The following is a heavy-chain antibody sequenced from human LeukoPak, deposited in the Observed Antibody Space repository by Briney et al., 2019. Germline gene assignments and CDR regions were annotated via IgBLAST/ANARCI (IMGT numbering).Heavy chain of an antibody. CDR1: GGSISSYY. D-gene: IGHD6-6*01. J-gene: IGHJ6*03. CDR3: ARWSSFYYYMDV. Sequence: SETLSPTCAVSGGSISSYYWSWIRQPPGKGLEWIGYIYYSGSTNYNPSLKSRVTISVDTSKNQFSLKLSSVTAADTAVYYCARWSSFYYYMDVWGKGTTVTVSS. CDR2: IYYSGST. V-gene: IGHV4-59*01.